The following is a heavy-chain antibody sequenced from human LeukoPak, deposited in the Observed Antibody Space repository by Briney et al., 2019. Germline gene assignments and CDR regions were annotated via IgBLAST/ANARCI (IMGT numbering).Heavy chain of an antibody. V-gene: IGHV1-46*01. D-gene: IGHD5-18*01. CDR3: ARDWGIQQWPPSYFDY. CDR1: GYTFTNYY. CDR2: IDPSGGST. Sequence: ASVKVSCKASGYTFTNYYMLWVRQAPGQGLECMGIIDPSGGSTTYAQKFQGRVTMTRDTSTSTVYMELTSLRSEDTAMYYCARDWGIQQWPPSYFDYWGQGTLVTVSS. J-gene: IGHJ4*02.